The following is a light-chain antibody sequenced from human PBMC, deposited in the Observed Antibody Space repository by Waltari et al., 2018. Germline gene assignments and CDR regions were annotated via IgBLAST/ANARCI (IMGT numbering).Light chain of an antibody. V-gene: IGLV2-11*01. J-gene: IGLJ2*01. CDR3: CSYAGSYVV. Sequence: QSALTQPRSVSGSPGQSVTISCTGTSSDVGGYNYVSWYQPHPGKAPKLMIYDVSKRPSGVPDRFSGSKSGNTASLTISGLQAEDEAYYYCCSYAGSYVVFGGGTKLTVL. CDR1: SSDVGGYNY. CDR2: DVS.